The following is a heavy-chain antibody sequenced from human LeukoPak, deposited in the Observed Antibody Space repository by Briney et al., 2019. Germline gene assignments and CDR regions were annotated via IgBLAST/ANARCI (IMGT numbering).Heavy chain of an antibody. J-gene: IGHJ4*02. V-gene: IGHV3-64D*09. CDR2: ISSNGGST. Sequence: PGGSLRLSCSASGFTFSSFAMHWVRQAPGKGLEYVSAISSNGGSTYYADSVKGRFTISRDNSKNTLYLQMSSLRAEDTAVYYCARVDTAMVIDYWGQGTLVTVSS. CDR1: GFTFSSFA. D-gene: IGHD5-18*01. CDR3: ARVDTAMVIDY.